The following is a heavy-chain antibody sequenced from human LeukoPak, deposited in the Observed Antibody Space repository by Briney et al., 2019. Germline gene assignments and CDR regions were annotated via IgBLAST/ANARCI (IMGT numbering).Heavy chain of an antibody. V-gene: IGHV3-30*02. CDR2: IREDGSNK. Sequence: AGGSLRLSCAASGLTFSSYGMHWVRQARGKGRGWVAFIREDGSNKYYADSEKGRFTMSRDNSRNTLYLAMNSLRPEHTAVYYCAKYKRAGGGDAWSQLLSHYFDYWGQGTLVTVPS. D-gene: IGHD2-2*01. CDR1: GLTFSSYG. J-gene: IGHJ4*02. CDR3: AKYKRAGGGDAWSQLLSHYFDY.